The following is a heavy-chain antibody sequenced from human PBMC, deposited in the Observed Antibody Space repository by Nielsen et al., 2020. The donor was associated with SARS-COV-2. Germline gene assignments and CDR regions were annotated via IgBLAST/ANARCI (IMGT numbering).Heavy chain of an antibody. CDR1: AGTLTHLS. CDR3: ATDSPIGVVTYALAH. CDR2: FVPQDGEA. J-gene: IGHJ1*01. V-gene: IGHV1-24*01. D-gene: IGHD3-3*01. Sequence: ASVKVSCKAPAGTLTHLSMHWVRQAPGKGLEWMGAFVPQDGEATYAQKFQGRVTMTEDKSIDTAYLDVIGLTSDDTAIYYCATDSPIGVVTYALAHWGQGTPVTVSS.